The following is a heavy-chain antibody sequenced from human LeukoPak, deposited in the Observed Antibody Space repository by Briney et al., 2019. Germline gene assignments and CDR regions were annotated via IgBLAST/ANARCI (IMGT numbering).Heavy chain of an antibody. CDR2: INWNGRIT. Sequence: GESLRLSCAASGFTFDDYAMNWARQVPGRGLEWVSGINWNGRITEYADSVKDRFTISRQNTKNSLYLYMNNLGGEDTALYFCARGSVQLWLRDTYYYMDVWGKGTTVTVSS. J-gene: IGHJ6*03. D-gene: IGHD5-18*01. V-gene: IGHV3-20*04. CDR1: GFTFDDYA. CDR3: ARGSVQLWLRDTYYYMDV.